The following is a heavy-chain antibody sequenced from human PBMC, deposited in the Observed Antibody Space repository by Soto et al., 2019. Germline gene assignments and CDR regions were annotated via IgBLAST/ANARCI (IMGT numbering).Heavy chain of an antibody. J-gene: IGHJ6*02. CDR3: ARLVGLRFWEGFSQRDYVMDV. V-gene: IGHV3-33*01. CDR1: GFTFSSYG. Sequence: GSLRLSCAASGFTFSSYGMHWVRQAPGKGLEWVAVIWYDGSNKYYADSVKGRFTISRDNSKNTLYLQMNSLRAEETDVYYSARLVGLRFWEGFSQRDYVMDVGAQGTRVTVPS. CDR2: IWYDGSNK. D-gene: IGHD3-16*01.